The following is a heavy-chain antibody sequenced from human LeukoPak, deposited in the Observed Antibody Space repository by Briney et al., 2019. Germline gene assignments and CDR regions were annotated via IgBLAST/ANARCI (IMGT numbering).Heavy chain of an antibody. D-gene: IGHD4-17*01. Sequence: KPSETLSLTCAVYGGSFSGYYWSWIRQPPGKGLEWIGEIFHSGSTNYKTSLMRRVTISIDKSNNQFSLRLNSVTAADTAVYYCAREIYYADYGPYFDFWGQGILVTVSS. J-gene: IGHJ4*02. CDR3: AREIYYADYGPYFDF. V-gene: IGHV4-34*12. CDR2: IFHSGST. CDR1: GGSFSGYY.